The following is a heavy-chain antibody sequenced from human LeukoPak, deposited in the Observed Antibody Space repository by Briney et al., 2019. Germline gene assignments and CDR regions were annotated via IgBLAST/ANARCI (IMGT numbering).Heavy chain of an antibody. CDR3: AKDVRSGYFDY. Sequence: GGSLRLSCAASGFIFNNYGMHWVRQAPGKGLEWVAVIYSDGSKQNYADSVKGRFTISRDDSKNTVSLQMSSLRAEDTAVYYCAKDVRSGYFDYWGQGTLVTVSS. D-gene: IGHD3-22*01. CDR2: IYSDGSKQ. V-gene: IGHV3-33*06. J-gene: IGHJ4*02. CDR1: GFIFNNYG.